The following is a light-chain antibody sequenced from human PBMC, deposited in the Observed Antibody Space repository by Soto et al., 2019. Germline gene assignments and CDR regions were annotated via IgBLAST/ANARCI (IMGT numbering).Light chain of an antibody. CDR1: QGIRSY. CDR2: IAS. CDR3: QQLDSMPIT. J-gene: IGKJ5*01. Sequence: IQLTQSPSSLSASVGDRVAITCRASQGIRSYLAWYQQKPGEAPKLLISIASILQSGVPSRLSGSGSGTDFVLTISSLQPEDSATYYCQQLDSMPITFGQGTRLEIK. V-gene: IGKV1-9*01.